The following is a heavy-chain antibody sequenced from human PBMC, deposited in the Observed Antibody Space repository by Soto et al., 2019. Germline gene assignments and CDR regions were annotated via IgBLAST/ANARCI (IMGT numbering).Heavy chain of an antibody. CDR1: GFTFSSYA. CDR3: AKDYGDFWDPLDY. J-gene: IGHJ4*02. D-gene: IGHD4-17*01. CDR2: ITGSGDKR. Sequence: EVHLLESGGGLVQPGGSLRLSCAASGFTFSSYAKSWVRQAPGKGLEWVSGITGSGDKRYYADSVKGRFTISRDNSKNTLYLQMNSLRVEDTAVFYCAKDYGDFWDPLDYWGQGTLVTVSS. V-gene: IGHV3-23*01.